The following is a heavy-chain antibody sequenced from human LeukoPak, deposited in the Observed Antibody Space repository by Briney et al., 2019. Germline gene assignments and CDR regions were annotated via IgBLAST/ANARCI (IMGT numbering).Heavy chain of an antibody. J-gene: IGHJ3*01. D-gene: IGHD1-26*01. CDR2: VSTYNGKT. V-gene: IGHV1-18*01. Sequence: GASVKVSCKASGYIFSNYAVSWVRQAPGHGLEWMGWVSTYNGKTNHAQKFQDRVTMTTDTSTRIVYMDLRSLRSDDTAMYYCARDQSGHPLEDAFEVWGQGTMVIVSS. CDR1: GYIFSNYA. CDR3: ARDQSGHPLEDAFEV.